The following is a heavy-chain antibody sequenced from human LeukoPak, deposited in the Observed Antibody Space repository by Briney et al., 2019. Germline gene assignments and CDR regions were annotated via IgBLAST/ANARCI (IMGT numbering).Heavy chain of an antibody. CDR3: AKDISFGDSSGYVDY. V-gene: IGHV3-9*01. Sequence: GGSLRLSCAASGFTFDDYAMHWVRQAPGKGLEWVSGISWNSGSIGYADSAKGRLTISRDNAKNSLYLQMNSLRAEDTALYYCAKDISFGDSSGYVDYWGQGTLVTVSS. CDR1: GFTFDDYA. D-gene: IGHD3-22*01. J-gene: IGHJ4*02. CDR2: ISWNSGSI.